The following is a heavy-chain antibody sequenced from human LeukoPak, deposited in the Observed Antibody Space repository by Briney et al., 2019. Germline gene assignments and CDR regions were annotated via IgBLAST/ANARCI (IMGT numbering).Heavy chain of an antibody. CDR2: IYHSGST. J-gene: IGHJ4*02. CDR1: GYSISSGYY. CDR3: ARFATTGTTRLFDY. Sequence: SETLSLTCTVSGYSISSGYYWGWIRQPPGKGLEWIGSIYHSGSTYYNPSLKSRVTISLDTSKNQFSLKLTSVTAADTAVYYCARFATTGTTRLFDYWGQGTLVTVSS. V-gene: IGHV4-38-2*02. D-gene: IGHD1-1*01.